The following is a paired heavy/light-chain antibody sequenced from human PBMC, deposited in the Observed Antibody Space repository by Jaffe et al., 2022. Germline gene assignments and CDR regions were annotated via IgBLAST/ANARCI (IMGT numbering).Heavy chain of an antibody. CDR2: IKSDGNT. V-gene: IGHV3-74*01. J-gene: IGHJ4*02. CDR1: GFTFSTYW. Sequence: EVQLVESGGGLVQPGGSLRLSCAASGFTFSTYWMNWVRQAPGKGLVWVARIKSDGNTDYADSVKGRFTISRDNAENTLYLQMNSLRAEDTAVYYCVTDRNSFDYWGQGTLVTVSS. CDR3: VTDRNSFDY.
Light chain of an antibody. V-gene: IGKV4-1*01. CDR1: QSVLYNSNNKNY. CDR2: WAS. Sequence: DIVMTQSPDSLAVSLGERATINCKSSQSVLYNSNNKNYLAWYQQKAGQPPKLLIYWASIRQSGVPDRFSGSGSGTDFTLTISSLQAEDVAVYYCHQLYDLPLTFGQGTTVEIK. J-gene: IGKJ1*01. CDR3: HQLYDLPLT.